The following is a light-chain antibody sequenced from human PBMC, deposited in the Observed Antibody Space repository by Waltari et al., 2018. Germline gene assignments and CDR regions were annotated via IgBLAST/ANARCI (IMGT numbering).Light chain of an antibody. V-gene: IGLV2-11*01. J-gene: IGLJ2*01. CDR2: DVR. CDR1: NSDIDPFNY. CDR3: SSFPGGSLV. Sequence: QSALTQPRSVSGSPGQSVTISCTKTNSDIDPFNYVSWYQQHPGKAPKLVIYDVRVRPSGVPDRFRGSRSGSTASLIIAGLQSEDEADYYCSSFPGGSLVFGGGTELTV.